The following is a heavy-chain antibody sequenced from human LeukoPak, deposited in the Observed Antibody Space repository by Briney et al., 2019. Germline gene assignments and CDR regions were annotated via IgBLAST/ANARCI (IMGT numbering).Heavy chain of an antibody. CDR2: ISGSGGST. V-gene: IGHV3-23*01. D-gene: IGHD3-3*01. Sequence: GGSLGLSCAASGFTFSSYAMSWVRQAPGKGLEWVSAISGSGGSTYYADSVKGRFTISRDNSKNTLYLQMNSLRAEDTAVYYCARNLGGEDYDFWSGYYALPEYFQHWGQGTLVTVSS. CDR1: GFTFSSYA. CDR3: ARNLGGEDYDFWSGYYALPEYFQH. J-gene: IGHJ1*01.